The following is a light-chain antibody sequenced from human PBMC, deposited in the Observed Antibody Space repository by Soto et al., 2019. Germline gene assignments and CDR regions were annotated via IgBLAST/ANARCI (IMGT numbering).Light chain of an antibody. CDR2: EVY. J-gene: IGLJ3*02. Sequence: QSALTQPASVSGSPGQSITISCTGTSSDVGGYNYVSWYQQHPGKAPKVIIYEVYKRPSGVPDRFSGSKSGKTASLTVSGLQADDEADYYCSSYVGNNNLVFGGGTKVTVL. V-gene: IGLV2-8*01. CDR3: SSYVGNNNLV. CDR1: SSDVGGYNY.